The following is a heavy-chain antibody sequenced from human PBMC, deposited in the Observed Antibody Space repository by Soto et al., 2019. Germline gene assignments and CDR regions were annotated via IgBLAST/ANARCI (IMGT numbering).Heavy chain of an antibody. CDR1: GYSFTSYW. D-gene: IGHD2-15*01. CDR3: ASPGENCSGGSCKFDDAFDI. J-gene: IGHJ3*02. Sequence: GESLKISCKGSGYSFTSYWIGWVRQMPGKGLEWMGIIYPGDSDTRYSPSFQGQVTISADKSISTAYLQWSSLKASDTAMYYCASPGENCSGGSCKFDDAFDIWGQGTMVTVSS. CDR2: IYPGDSDT. V-gene: IGHV5-51*01.